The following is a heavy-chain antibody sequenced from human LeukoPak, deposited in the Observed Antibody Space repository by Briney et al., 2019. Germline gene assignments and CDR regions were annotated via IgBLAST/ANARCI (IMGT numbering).Heavy chain of an antibody. Sequence: PSETLSLTCAVYGGSFSGYYWSWIRQPPGKGLEWIGEINHSGSTNYNPSLKSRVTISVDTSKNQFSLKLSSVTAADTAVYYCARGSGPATADWFDPWGQGTLVTVSS. CDR1: GGSFSGYY. CDR2: INHSGST. CDR3: ARGSGPATADWFDP. V-gene: IGHV4-34*01. D-gene: IGHD3-10*01. J-gene: IGHJ5*02.